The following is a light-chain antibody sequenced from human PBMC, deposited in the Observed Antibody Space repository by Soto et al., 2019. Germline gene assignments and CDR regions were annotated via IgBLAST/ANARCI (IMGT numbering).Light chain of an antibody. CDR3: QQYGSSPTS. V-gene: IGKV3-20*01. CDR2: GAS. J-gene: IGKJ1*01. CDR1: QSVSSSY. Sequence: EIVLTQSPGTLSLSPGERATLSCRASQSVSSSYLAWYQQKPGQAPRLLIYGASSRATGIPDRFSGSGSGTDFHLTISRLEPEDFAVYYCQQYGSSPTSFGHGTKVEIK.